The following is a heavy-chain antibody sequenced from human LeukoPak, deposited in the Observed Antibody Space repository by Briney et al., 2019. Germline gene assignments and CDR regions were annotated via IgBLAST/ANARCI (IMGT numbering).Heavy chain of an antibody. CDR2: ISSSSSYI. CDR1: GFTFSSYS. D-gene: IGHD7-27*01. J-gene: IGHJ2*01. CDR3: AKATGDWYFDL. V-gene: IGHV3-21*04. Sequence: GGSLRLSCAASGFTFSSYSMNWVRQAPGKGLEWVSSISSSSSYIYYADSVKGRFTISRDNAKNSLYLQMNSLRPDDTAFYYCAKATGDWYFDLWGRGTLVTVSS.